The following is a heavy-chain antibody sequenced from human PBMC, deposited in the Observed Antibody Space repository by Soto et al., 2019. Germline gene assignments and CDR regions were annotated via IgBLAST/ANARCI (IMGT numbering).Heavy chain of an antibody. CDR3: ARPPPPKVVVGATSWYFNY. Sequence: PGGSLRLSCAASGFTFSSYAMHWVRQAPGKGLEWVAVISYDGSNKYYADSVKGRFTISRDNSKNTLYLQMNSLRAEDTAVYYCARPPPPKVVVGATSWYFNYGGQEPLVTVPS. CDR2: ISYDGSNK. J-gene: IGHJ4*02. CDR1: GFTFSSYA. D-gene: IGHD1-26*01. V-gene: IGHV3-30-3*01.